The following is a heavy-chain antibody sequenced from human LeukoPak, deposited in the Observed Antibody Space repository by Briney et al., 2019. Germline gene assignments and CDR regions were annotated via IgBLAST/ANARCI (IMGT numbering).Heavy chain of an antibody. V-gene: IGHV3-21*01. D-gene: IGHD4-17*01. CDR1: GFTFSSYS. J-gene: IGHJ3*02. CDR3: ARDYGDSPIGDAFDI. Sequence: GGSLRLSCAASGFTFSSYSMNWVRQAPGKGLDWVSSISSSSSYIYYADSVKGRFTISRDNAKNSLYLQMNSLRAEDTAVYYCARDYGDSPIGDAFDIWGQGTMVTVSS. CDR2: ISSSSSYI.